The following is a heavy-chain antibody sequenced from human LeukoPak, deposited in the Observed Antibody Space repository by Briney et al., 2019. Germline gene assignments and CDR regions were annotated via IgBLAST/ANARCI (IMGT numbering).Heavy chain of an antibody. CDR1: GGTFTSYA. J-gene: IGHJ6*03. CDR3: ARDARRYDILTGYLTYYYYMDV. D-gene: IGHD3-9*01. V-gene: IGHV1-69*05. Sequence: ASVKVSCKASGGTFTSYAISWVRQAPGQGLEWMGGIIPIFGTANYAQKFQGRVTMTSDTSTSTVYMELSSLRSEDTAVYYCARDARRYDILTGYLTYYYYMDVWGKGTTVTISS. CDR2: IIPIFGTA.